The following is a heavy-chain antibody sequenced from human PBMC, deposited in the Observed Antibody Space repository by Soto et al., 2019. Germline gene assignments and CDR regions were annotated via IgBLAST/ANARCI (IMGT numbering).Heavy chain of an antibody. CDR3: ARDYYDSSGYYQAY. CDR1: GGSISNYY. J-gene: IGHJ4*02. CDR2: VYDSGST. D-gene: IGHD3-22*01. Sequence: PSETLSLTCTVSGGSISNYYWSWIRQPPGKGLEWIGYVYDSGSTNYNPSLKSRVTISVDTPKNQFSLKLSSVTAADTAVYYCARDYYDSSGYYQAYWGQGTLVTVS. V-gene: IGHV4-59*01.